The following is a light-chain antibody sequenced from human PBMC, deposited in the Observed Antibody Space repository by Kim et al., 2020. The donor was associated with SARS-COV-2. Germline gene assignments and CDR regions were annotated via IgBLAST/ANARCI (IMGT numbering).Light chain of an antibody. J-gene: IGKJ4*01. V-gene: IGKV1-5*03. CDR3: QQYNSYSLT. CDR1: QSISSW. Sequence: SASGGDRVTITCRASQSISSWLAWYQQKPGKAPKLLIYKASSLESGVPSRFSGSGSGTEFTLTISSLQPDDSATYYCQQYNSYSLTFGGGTKLEI. CDR2: KAS.